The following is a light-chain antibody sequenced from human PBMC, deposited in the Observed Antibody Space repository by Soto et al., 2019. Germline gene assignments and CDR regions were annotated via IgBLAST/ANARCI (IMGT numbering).Light chain of an antibody. CDR2: GAY. CDR1: QSSSNC. V-gene: IGKV1-39*01. Sequence: IQMTQSPSSLSASVGDRVTITCLALQSSSNCLNWYQQKPGRAPELLIYGAYSLQSGVPSRFSGSGSGTDFTLTISSLQPEDYAAYYCQQSHSSPLTFGGGTKVEFK. CDR3: QQSHSSPLT. J-gene: IGKJ4*01.